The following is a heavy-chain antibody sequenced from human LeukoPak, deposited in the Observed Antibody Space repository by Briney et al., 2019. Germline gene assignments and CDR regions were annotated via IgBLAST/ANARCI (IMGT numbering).Heavy chain of an antibody. CDR1: GFTFDDYA. V-gene: IGHV3-9*01. CDR3: ARYLLPFRYYDSSGYQPGAFDI. Sequence: GGSLKVSCAASGFTFDDYAMHWVRQAPGKGLEWVSGISWNSGSIGYEDSVKGRFTISRDNAKNSLYLQMNSLRAEDTALYYCARYLLPFRYYDSSGYQPGAFDIWGQGTMVTVSS. CDR2: ISWNSGSI. D-gene: IGHD3-22*01. J-gene: IGHJ3*02.